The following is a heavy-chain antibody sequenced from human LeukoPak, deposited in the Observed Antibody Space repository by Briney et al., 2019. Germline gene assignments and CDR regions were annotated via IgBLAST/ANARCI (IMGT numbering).Heavy chain of an antibody. V-gene: IGHV3-23*01. CDR2: ISGSGGST. Sequence: GGSLRLSCAASGFTFSSYAMSWVRQAPGKGLEWVSAISGSGGSTYYADSVKGRFTISRDNSKNTLYLQMNSLRAEDTAVYYRAQHPLVAATLHYWGQGTLVTVSS. CDR1: GFTFSSYA. J-gene: IGHJ4*02. D-gene: IGHD2-15*01. CDR3: AQHPLVAATLHY.